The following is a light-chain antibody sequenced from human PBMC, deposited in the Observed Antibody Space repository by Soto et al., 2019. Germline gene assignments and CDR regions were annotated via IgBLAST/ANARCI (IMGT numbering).Light chain of an antibody. Sequence: EIVLTQTPATLSLSPGQSATLSCWASQSVKTYLMWYQHKPGQAPRLLIYDTSNRATGIPDRFSGSGSGTGFTLTISNLTPEDSAVYYCQQRGNSITFGGGTKVEI. CDR1: QSVKTY. V-gene: IGKV3-11*01. CDR2: DTS. CDR3: QQRGNSIT. J-gene: IGKJ4*02.